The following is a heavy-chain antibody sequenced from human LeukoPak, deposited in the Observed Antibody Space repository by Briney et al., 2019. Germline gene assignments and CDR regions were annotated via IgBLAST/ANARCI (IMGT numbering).Heavy chain of an antibody. V-gene: IGHV3-23*01. J-gene: IGHJ3*02. D-gene: IGHD7-27*01. CDR3: ARDTGSQELGIHDAFDI. Sequence: GGSLRLSCAASGFTFSNHAMSWVRQAPGKGLEWVSAIRGSGDNTFYADSVKGRFTISRDNAKNSLYLQMNSLRAEDTAVYYCARDTGSQELGIHDAFDIWGQGTMVTVSS. CDR1: GFTFSNHA. CDR2: IRGSGDNT.